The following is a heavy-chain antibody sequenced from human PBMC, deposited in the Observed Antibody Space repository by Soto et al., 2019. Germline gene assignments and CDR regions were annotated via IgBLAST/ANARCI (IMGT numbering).Heavy chain of an antibody. CDR2: LKSNFRVA. CDR3: VRESSHWSLDY. CDR1: GYTFTSYH. V-gene: IGHV1-46*03. Sequence: ASVTVSCKASGYTFTSYHIHWVRQAPGQGLEWMGILKSNFRVATYAQKFQGKVTMTRDTSTRTVYMELSSLRSEDTAIYYCVRESSHWSLDYWGQGTPVTGSS. J-gene: IGHJ4*02. D-gene: IGHD6-19*01.